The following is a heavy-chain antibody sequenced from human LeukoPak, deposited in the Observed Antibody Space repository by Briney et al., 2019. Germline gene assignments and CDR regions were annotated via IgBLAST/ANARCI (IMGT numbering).Heavy chain of an antibody. Sequence: GGSLRLSCAASGFTFSSYTMNWVRQAPGKGLEWVSSIDSSSSYIYYADSVKGRFTISRANAKNSLFLQMNSLRAEDTAVYYCARGPHGGFVIIPTEFWGQGTLVTVSS. D-gene: IGHD3-3*01. CDR3: ARGPHGGFVIIPTEF. CDR1: GFTFSSYT. CDR2: IDSSSSYI. V-gene: IGHV3-21*01. J-gene: IGHJ4*02.